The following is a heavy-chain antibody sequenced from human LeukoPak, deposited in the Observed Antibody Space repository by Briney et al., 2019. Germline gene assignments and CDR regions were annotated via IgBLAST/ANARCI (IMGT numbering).Heavy chain of an antibody. Sequence: GGSLRLSCTASGFTLGSHDMHWVRQIPGQGLEWVAAVSSGFHAFFSDSVQGRFTVSREDARNSLYLQMNSLSAGDTAVYYCVREARGYHYTYFDYWGQGTLVTVSS. J-gene: IGHJ4*02. D-gene: IGHD5-18*01. V-gene: IGHV3-13*01. CDR3: VREARGYHYTYFDY. CDR2: VSSGFHA. CDR1: GFTLGSHD.